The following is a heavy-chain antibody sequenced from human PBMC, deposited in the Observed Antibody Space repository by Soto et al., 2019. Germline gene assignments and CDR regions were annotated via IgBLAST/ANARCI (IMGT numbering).Heavy chain of an antibody. Sequence: QVQLVQSGAEVKKPGASVKVSCKVSGYTLTELSMHWVRQAPGKGLEWMGGFDPEDGETIYAQKFQGRVTITEDTSTDTAYMELSSLRSEDTAVYYCAADSGYDLHFDYWGQGTLVTVSS. CDR3: AADSGYDLHFDY. J-gene: IGHJ4*02. V-gene: IGHV1-24*01. D-gene: IGHD5-12*01. CDR1: GYTLTELS. CDR2: FDPEDGET.